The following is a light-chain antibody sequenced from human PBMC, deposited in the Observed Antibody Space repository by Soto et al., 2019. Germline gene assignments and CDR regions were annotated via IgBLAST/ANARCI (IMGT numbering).Light chain of an antibody. CDR1: RSVSSY. CDR2: DAS. J-gene: IGKJ1*01. CDR3: QQRGNWPPWT. Sequence: NLLTQSPATLSLSPGERATLSCRASRSVSSYLAWYQQKPGQAPRLLIYDASNRATGIPARFSGSGSGTDFTLTISSLEPEDFAVYYCQQRGNWPPWTFGQGTKVEIK. V-gene: IGKV3-11*01.